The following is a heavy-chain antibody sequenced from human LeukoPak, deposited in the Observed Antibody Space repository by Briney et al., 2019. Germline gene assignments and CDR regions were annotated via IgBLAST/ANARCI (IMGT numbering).Heavy chain of an antibody. CDR2: MKREGRGRET. CDR1: GFTFIDAW. Sequence: SGGSLRLSWAGSGFTFIDAWMNSVRLAPGKGLEWPGGMKREGRGRETDNAAPVQGRFTISRDDSTTTLLLQSRRLQAEDTAVYYCAWDWTYYFDMAVWGERTTVSVSS. CDR3: AWDWTYYFDMAV. J-gene: IGHJ6*04. V-gene: IGHV3-15*01. D-gene: IGHD3/OR15-3a*01.